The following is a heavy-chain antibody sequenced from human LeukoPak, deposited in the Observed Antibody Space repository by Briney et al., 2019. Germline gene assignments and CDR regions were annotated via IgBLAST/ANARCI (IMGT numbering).Heavy chain of an antibody. CDR3: ARGWIQLWSIAFDY. D-gene: IGHD5-18*01. CDR1: GGSFSGYY. Sequence: PSETLSLTCAVYGGSFSGYYWSWIRQPPGKGLEWIGEINHSGSTNYNPSLKSRVTISVDTSKNQFSLKLSSVTAADTAVYYCARGWIQLWSIAFDYWGQGTLVTVSS. V-gene: IGHV4-34*01. CDR2: INHSGST. J-gene: IGHJ4*02.